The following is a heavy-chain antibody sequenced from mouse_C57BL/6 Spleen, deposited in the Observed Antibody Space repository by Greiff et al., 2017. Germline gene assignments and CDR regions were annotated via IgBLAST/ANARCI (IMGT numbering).Heavy chain of an antibody. CDR2: ISSGGGYT. CDR3: TRPHGSDWYCEV. Sequence: EVKLVESGEGLVKPGGSLKLSCAASGFTFSSYAMSWVRQTPEQRLEWVAYISSGGGYTYYADTVKGRFIISRDNARNTLYLQMSSLKAEDTAMYYCTRPHGSDWYCEVWGTGTTVTVSS. J-gene: IGHJ1*03. V-gene: IGHV5-9-1*02. CDR1: GFTFSSYA. D-gene: IGHD1-1*01.